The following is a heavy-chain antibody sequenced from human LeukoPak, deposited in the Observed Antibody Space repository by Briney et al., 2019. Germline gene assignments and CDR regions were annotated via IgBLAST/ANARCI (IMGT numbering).Heavy chain of an antibody. V-gene: IGHV3-30*03. D-gene: IGHD6-19*01. Sequence: PGRSLRLSCAASGFTFSSYGMHWVRQAPGKGLEWVAVISYDGSNKYYADSVKGRFTISRDNSKNTLYLQMNSLRAEDTAVYYCARAIAVAGTGFDYWGQGTLVTVSS. CDR3: ARAIAVAGTGFDY. CDR1: GFTFSSYG. J-gene: IGHJ4*02. CDR2: ISYDGSNK.